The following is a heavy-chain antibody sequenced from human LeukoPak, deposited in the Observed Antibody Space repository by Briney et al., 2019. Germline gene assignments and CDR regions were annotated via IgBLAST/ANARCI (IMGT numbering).Heavy chain of an antibody. Sequence: PSETLSLTCAVYGGSFSGYYWSWIRQPPGKGLEWIGEINHSGSTNYNPSLKSRVTISVDTSKNQFSLKLSSVTAADTAVYYCARDSSGYYDSSGYAQGAFDIWGQGTMVTVSS. CDR3: ARDSSGYYDSSGYAQGAFDI. J-gene: IGHJ3*02. D-gene: IGHD3-22*01. V-gene: IGHV4-34*01. CDR1: GGSFSGYY. CDR2: INHSGST.